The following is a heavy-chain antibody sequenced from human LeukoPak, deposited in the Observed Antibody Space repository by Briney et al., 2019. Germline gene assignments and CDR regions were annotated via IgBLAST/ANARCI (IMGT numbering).Heavy chain of an antibody. CDR2: ISGRSSII. CDR3: ARATVTRWFDP. Sequence: QAGGSLRLSCAASGFTFSDYSMDWVRQAPGKGLERISYISGRSSIIYYADSVKGRFTISRDNSKNTLYLQMNSLRAEDTAVYYCARATVTRWFDPWGQGTLVTVSS. V-gene: IGHV3-48*01. J-gene: IGHJ5*02. D-gene: IGHD4-17*01. CDR1: GFTFSDYS.